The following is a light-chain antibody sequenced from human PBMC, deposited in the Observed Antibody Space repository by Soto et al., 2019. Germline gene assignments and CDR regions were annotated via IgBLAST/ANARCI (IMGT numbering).Light chain of an antibody. CDR1: SSDVGGYNY. J-gene: IGLJ2*01. Sequence: ALTQPPSASGSPGQSVTISCTGSSSDVGGYNYVSWYQQHPGKAPKLMIYEVTKRPSGVPDRFSGSKSGNTASLTVSGLQAEDEADYYCSSYAGNNNLVFGGGTKLTVL. V-gene: IGLV2-8*01. CDR2: EVT. CDR3: SSYAGNNNLV.